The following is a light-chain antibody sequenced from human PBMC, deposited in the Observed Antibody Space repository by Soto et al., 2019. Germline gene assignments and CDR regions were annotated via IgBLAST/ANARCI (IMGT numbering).Light chain of an antibody. Sequence: DIQLTQSPSFLSASVGDRVTITCRASQGISSYLAWYQQPPGKAPKLLIYGASTLQRGVSSRFSGSVSGTEFTLTISSLQPEDFATYYCQHLNTYPRTFGQGTKQEVK. V-gene: IGKV1-9*01. J-gene: IGKJ2*01. CDR1: QGISSY. CDR2: GAS. CDR3: QHLNTYPRT.